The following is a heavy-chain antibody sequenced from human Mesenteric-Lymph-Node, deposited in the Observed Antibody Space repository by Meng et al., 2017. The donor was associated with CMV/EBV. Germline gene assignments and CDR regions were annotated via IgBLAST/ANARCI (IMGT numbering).Heavy chain of an antibody. Sequence: CTVLGDSISSTFSYWGWIRQPPGKGLEWIGSIYYSGSTSYNPSLKSRVTMLLDTSKNQFSLNLSSVTAADTAVYYCARDYCSGGSCCWGGKYYYYFGMDVWGRGTTVTVSS. D-gene: IGHD2-15*01. J-gene: IGHJ6*02. CDR1: GDSISSTFSY. V-gene: IGHV4-39*07. CDR2: IYYSGST. CDR3: ARDYCSGGSCCWGGKYYYYFGMDV.